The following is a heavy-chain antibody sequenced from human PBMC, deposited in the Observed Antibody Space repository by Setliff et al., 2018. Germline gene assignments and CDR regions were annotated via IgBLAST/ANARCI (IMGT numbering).Heavy chain of an antibody. CDR1: GGSISSSNW. CDR2: TYHSGSI. Sequence: SETLSLTCTVSGGSISSSNWWTWVRQPPGKGLEWIGETYHSGSINYNPSLKSRVTMSVDKFKNQFSLKLTSVTAADTAVYYCARGLEGEDYFYYMDVWGKGNTVTV. D-gene: IGHD2-21*01. CDR3: ARGLEGEDYFYYMDV. J-gene: IGHJ6*03. V-gene: IGHV4-4*02.